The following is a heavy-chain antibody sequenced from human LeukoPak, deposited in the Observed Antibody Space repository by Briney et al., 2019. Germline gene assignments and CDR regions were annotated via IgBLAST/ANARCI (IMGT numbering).Heavy chain of an antibody. CDR3: AKGLAVAGTGDAFDI. V-gene: IGHV3-33*06. Sequence: GGSLRLSCAASGFTFNSYDMHWVRQAPGKGLEWVAIMWYDESSKYYADSVKGRFTISRDNSKNTLYLQMNSLRAEDTAVYYCAKGLAVAGTGDAFDIWGQGTMVTVSS. D-gene: IGHD6-19*01. CDR1: GFTFNSYD. CDR2: MWYDESSK. J-gene: IGHJ3*02.